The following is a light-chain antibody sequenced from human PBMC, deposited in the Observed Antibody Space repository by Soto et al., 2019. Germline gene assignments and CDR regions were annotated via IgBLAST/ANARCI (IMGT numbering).Light chain of an antibody. Sequence: QLVLTQSPSASASLGASVKLTCTLSSGHSSYAIAWHQQQPEKGPRYLMKLNSDGSHSKGDGIPDRFSGSSSGAERYLTISSLHSEDEADYYCQTWGTGIHVFGTGTKLTVL. J-gene: IGLJ1*01. V-gene: IGLV4-69*01. CDR2: LNSDGSH. CDR3: QTWGTGIHV. CDR1: SGHSSYA.